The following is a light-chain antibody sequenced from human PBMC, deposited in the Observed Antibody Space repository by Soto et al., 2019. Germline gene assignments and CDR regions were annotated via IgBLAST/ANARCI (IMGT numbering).Light chain of an antibody. J-gene: IGKJ3*01. CDR2: GAS. Sequence: EIVLTQSPGTLSLSPGERATLSCRASQSVSSSYLAWYQQKPGQAPRLLIYGASIRATGIPDRFSGSGSGTVFTLTISRLEPADFAVYYCQQDGSSPLFSFGPGTKVDIK. CDR1: QSVSSSY. CDR3: QQDGSSPLFS. V-gene: IGKV3-20*01.